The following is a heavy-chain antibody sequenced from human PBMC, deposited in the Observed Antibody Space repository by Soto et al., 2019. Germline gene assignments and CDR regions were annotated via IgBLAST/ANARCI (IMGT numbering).Heavy chain of an antibody. Sequence: QVQLVESGGGVVQPGRSLRLSCAASGFTFSSDGMHWVRQAPGKGLEWVAVIWHDGSNKYYSDFVKGRFTISRDNSKSALYLHMNRPSAKDTAVYYCASTQYSGSYIRMDVWGQGTTVTVTS. CDR3: ASTQYSGSYIRMDV. CDR2: IWHDGSNK. V-gene: IGHV3-33*01. J-gene: IGHJ6*02. CDR1: GFTFSSDG. D-gene: IGHD1-26*01.